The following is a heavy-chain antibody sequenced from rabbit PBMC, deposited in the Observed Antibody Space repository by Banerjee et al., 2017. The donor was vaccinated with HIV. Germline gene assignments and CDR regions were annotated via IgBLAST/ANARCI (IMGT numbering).Heavy chain of an antibody. Sequence: QEQLVESGGDLVKPEGSLTLTCTASGFSFSGSYFMCWVRQAPGKGLEWIACIYAGSSGSIDYARWAKGRFTISKTSSTTVTLQMTSLTAADTATYFCTRRTYYDSGWGPLNLWGPGTLVTVS. V-gene: IGHV1S45*01. CDR1: GFSFSGSYF. CDR3: TRRTYYDSGWGPLNL. D-gene: IGHD4-1*01. J-gene: IGHJ4*01. CDR2: IYAGSSGSI.